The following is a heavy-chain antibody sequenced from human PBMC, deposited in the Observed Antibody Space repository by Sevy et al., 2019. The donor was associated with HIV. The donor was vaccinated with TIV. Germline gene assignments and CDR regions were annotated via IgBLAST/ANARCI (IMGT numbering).Heavy chain of an antibody. CDR3: ARGRGSGYPPFHYYDMDV. V-gene: IGHV4-59*01. D-gene: IGHD3-22*01. CDR1: GGSISSYY. CDR2: IYYSGST. J-gene: IGHJ6*03. Sequence: SETLSLTCTVSGGSISSYYWSWIRQPPGKGLEWIGYIYYSGSTNYNPSLKSRVTISVDTSKNQFSLKLSSVTAADTAVYYCARGRGSGYPPFHYYDMDVWGKGTTVTVSS.